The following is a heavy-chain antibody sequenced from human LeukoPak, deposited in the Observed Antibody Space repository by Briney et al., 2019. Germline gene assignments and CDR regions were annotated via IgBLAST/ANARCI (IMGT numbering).Heavy chain of an antibody. CDR3: ARRDSAASSDY. CDR1: GFTFSSYS. CDR2: ISSSSYI. D-gene: IGHD2-15*01. V-gene: IGHV3-21*01. Sequence: GGSLRLSCAASGFTFSSYSMNWVRQAPGKGLEWVSSISSSSYIYYADSVKGRFTISRDNAKNSLYLQMNSLRAEDTAVYYCARRDSAASSDYWGQGTLVTVSS. J-gene: IGHJ4*02.